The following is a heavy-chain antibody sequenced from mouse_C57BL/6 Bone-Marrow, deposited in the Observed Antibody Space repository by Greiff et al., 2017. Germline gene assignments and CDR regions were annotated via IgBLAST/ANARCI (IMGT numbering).Heavy chain of an antibody. CDR2: IWSGGST. CDR1: GFSFTSYG. CDR3: ARNSPFTTVVDY. V-gene: IGHV2-2*01. J-gene: IGHJ2*01. D-gene: IGHD1-1*01. Sequence: QVQLQQSGPGLVKPSQRLSITCTASGFSFTSYGVHWVRQSPGKGLEWLGVIWSGGSTDYNAAFISRLVISKDNSKSQVFFKLNSLHADDTAIYYCARNSPFTTVVDYWGQGTTLTVSS.